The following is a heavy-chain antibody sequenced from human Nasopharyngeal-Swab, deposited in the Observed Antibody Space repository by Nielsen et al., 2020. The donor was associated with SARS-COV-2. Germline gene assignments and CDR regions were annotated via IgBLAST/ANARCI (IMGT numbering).Heavy chain of an antibody. Sequence: GGSLRLSRKGSGYSFTSYWIGWVRQMPGKGLEWMGIIYPGDSDTRYSPSFQGQVTISADKSISTAYLQWSSLKASDTAMYYCARRSFTFGDIRFDPWGQGTLVTVSS. CDR2: IYPGDSDT. D-gene: IGHD3-16*01. CDR1: GYSFTSYW. V-gene: IGHV5-51*01. J-gene: IGHJ5*02. CDR3: ARRSFTFGDIRFDP.